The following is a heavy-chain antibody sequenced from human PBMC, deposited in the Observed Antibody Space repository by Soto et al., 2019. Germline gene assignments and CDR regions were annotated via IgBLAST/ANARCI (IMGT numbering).Heavy chain of an antibody. V-gene: IGHV1-69*13. D-gene: IGHD2-15*01. CDR2: IVPLFSTP. CDR1: GGTFSSYA. Sequence: ASVKVSCKASGGTFSSYAFSWVRQAPGQRLEWMGGIVPLFSTPNYAQKFQGRVTITADESTSTAYMELRSLRSEDTALYYCAVGYCNGGSCFGYYYGMDFWGQGTTVTVSS. CDR3: AVGYCNGGSCFGYYYGMDF. J-gene: IGHJ6*02.